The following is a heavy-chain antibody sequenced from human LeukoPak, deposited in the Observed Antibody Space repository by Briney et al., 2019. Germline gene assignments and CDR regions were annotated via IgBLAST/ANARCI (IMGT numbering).Heavy chain of an antibody. CDR1: GFTFSNSW. V-gene: IGHV3-7*03. J-gene: IGHJ4*02. Sequence: GGSLRLSCAASGFTFSNSWMSWARQAPGKGLEWVAIIKQDGSEKYYVDSVKGRFTISRDNAKNSLYLQMNSLRAEDTAVYYCARDRPYGDCSDYWGQGTLVTVSS. CDR3: ARDRPYGDCSDY. D-gene: IGHD4/OR15-4a*01. CDR2: IKQDGSEK.